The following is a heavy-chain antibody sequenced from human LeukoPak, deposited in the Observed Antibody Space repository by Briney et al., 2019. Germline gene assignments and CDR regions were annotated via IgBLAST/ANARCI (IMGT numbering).Heavy chain of an antibody. J-gene: IGHJ4*02. CDR2: IYHSGST. V-gene: IGHV4-38-2*02. Sequence: PSETLTLTCVVSGYFITSDYYWGWIRQPPGKGLEWIGNIYHSGSTYYNPSLKSQFTISIDTSKNQFSLKLSSVTAADTAVYYCARDIVPTSAFDYWGQGTLVTVSS. CDR3: ARDIVPTSAFDY. D-gene: IGHD5-12*01. CDR1: GYFITSDYY.